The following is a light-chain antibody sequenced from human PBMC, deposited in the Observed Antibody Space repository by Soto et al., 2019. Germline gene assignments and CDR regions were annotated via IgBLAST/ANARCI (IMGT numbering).Light chain of an antibody. CDR2: GVS. J-gene: IGKJ2*01. CDR3: QQYATWPRT. CDR1: QDLHID. V-gene: IGKV3-15*01. Sequence: ETLMTQSPATLSVSPGETVTLSCSSSQDLHIDLAWYHQKPGQAPTLLIYGVSARAPGVPARFSGAGSGTEFTLTIRSLQSADFGVYYCQQYATWPRTFGQGTKVDIK.